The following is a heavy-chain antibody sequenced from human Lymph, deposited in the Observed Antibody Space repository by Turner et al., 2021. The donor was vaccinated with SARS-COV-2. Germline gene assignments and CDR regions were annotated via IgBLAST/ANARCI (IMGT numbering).Heavy chain of an antibody. J-gene: IGHJ4*02. V-gene: IGHV3-23*01. D-gene: IGHD3-22*01. Sequence: EVQLLESGGGLVQPGGSLRLSCAASGFTFSSYAMSWVRQAPGKGLEWVSVISGNGGSTYYADSVKGRFTISRDNSKNTVYLQMKSLRAEDTAVYYCAKNEMAMIAVVITLFDYWGQGTLVTVSS. CDR1: GFTFSSYA. CDR3: AKNEMAMIAVVITLFDY. CDR2: ISGNGGST.